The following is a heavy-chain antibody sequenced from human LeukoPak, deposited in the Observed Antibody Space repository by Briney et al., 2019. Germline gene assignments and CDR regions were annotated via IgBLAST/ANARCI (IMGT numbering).Heavy chain of an antibody. CDR1: GFTFSSCA. Sequence: PGGSLRLSCAASGFTFSSCAMNWVRQAPGKGLEWGSAITGSGGSTYYADSVKGRFTISRDNSKNTLYLQMNSLRAEDTAVYYCAKAQVGAILHAFDIWGQGTMVTVSS. CDR2: ITGSGGST. CDR3: AKAQVGAILHAFDI. D-gene: IGHD1-26*01. V-gene: IGHV3-23*01. J-gene: IGHJ3*02.